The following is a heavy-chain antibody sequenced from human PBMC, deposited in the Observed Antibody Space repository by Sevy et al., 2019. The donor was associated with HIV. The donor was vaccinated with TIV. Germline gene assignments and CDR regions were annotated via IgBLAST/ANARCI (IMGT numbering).Heavy chain of an antibody. J-gene: IGHJ4*02. CDR3: AVREAAAGPDY. Sequence: ASVKVSCKASGDTFNTYSITWVRQAPGQGLEWMVGIIPIFRKADYEQNFQGRVTVTADKSTSTVYLYLSSLRYDDTAVYYCAVREAAAGPDYWGQGTLVTVSS. D-gene: IGHD6-13*01. CDR2: IIPIFRKA. V-gene: IGHV1-69*06. CDR1: GDTFNTYS.